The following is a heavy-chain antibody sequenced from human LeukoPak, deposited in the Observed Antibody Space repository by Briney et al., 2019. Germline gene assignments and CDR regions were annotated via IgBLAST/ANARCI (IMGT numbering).Heavy chain of an antibody. V-gene: IGHV3-7*01. Sequence: GGSLRLSCAASGFTFSSLWMSWVRQAPGKWLEWMANIKQDGSEKYYVDSVKGRFTISRDNAKNSLYLQMNSLRAEDRAVYYCARDTWGHDYWGQGTLVTVSS. CDR3: ARDTWGHDY. CDR2: IKQDGSEK. D-gene: IGHD3-16*01. CDR1: GFTFSSLW. J-gene: IGHJ4*02.